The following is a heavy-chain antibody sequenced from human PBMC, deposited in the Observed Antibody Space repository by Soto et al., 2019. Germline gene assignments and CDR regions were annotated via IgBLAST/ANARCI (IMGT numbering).Heavy chain of an antibody. D-gene: IGHD6-19*01. J-gene: IGHJ5*02. CDR3: ARKVGSGWWYNWFDP. Sequence: ASVKVSCKASGYTFTSYGISWVRQAPGQGLEWMGWISAYNGNTNYAQKLRGRVTMTTDTSTSTAYMELRSLRSDDTAVYYCARKVGSGWWYNWFDPWGQGTLVTVS. CDR2: ISAYNGNT. V-gene: IGHV1-18*01. CDR1: GYTFTSYG.